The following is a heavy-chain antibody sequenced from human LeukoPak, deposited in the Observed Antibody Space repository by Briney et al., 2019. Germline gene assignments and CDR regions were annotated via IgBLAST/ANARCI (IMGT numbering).Heavy chain of an antibody. CDR1: GFTSDDYA. V-gene: IGHV3-9*02. CDR2: ISWNSGSI. J-gene: IGHJ6*02. CDR3: AKDGHSSGWGYFYYGMDV. D-gene: IGHD6-19*01. Sequence: PGGSLRLSCAASGFTSDDYAMHWVRQAPGKGLEWVSGISWNSGSIGYADSVKGRFTISRDNGKNFLYLQMDSLRSEDTALYYCAKDGHSSGWGYFYYGMDVWGQGTTVTVSS.